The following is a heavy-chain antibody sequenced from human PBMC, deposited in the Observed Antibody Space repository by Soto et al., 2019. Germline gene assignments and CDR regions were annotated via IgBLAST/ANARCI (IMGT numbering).Heavy chain of an antibody. J-gene: IGHJ5*02. CDR3: ARGRGIAEQPDFERWFVP. V-gene: IGHV4-34*01. CDR2: INHSGST. Sequence: PSETLSLTCAVYGGSFSGYYWSWIRQPPGKGLEWIGEINHSGSTNYNPSLKSRVTISVDTSKNQFSLKLSSVTAADTAVYYCARGRGIAEQPDFERWFVPWGQGTLVTVSS. D-gene: IGHD6-13*01. CDR1: GGSFSGYY.